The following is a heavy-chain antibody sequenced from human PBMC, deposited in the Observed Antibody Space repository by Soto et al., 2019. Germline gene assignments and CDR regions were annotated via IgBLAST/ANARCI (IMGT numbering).Heavy chain of an antibody. CDR2: ISAYNGNT. V-gene: IGHV1-18*01. CDR1: GYTFTSYG. Sequence: QVQLVQSGAEVKKPGASVKVSCKASGYTFTSYGISWVRQAPGPGLEWMGWISAYNGNTNYAQKLHGRVTMTTDTSTSTAYIELRSLRSDDTAVYYCARIGPSDQYYDYIWGSYRSNYFDYWGQGTLVTVSS. J-gene: IGHJ4*02. CDR3: ARIGPSDQYYDYIWGSYRSNYFDY. D-gene: IGHD3-16*02.